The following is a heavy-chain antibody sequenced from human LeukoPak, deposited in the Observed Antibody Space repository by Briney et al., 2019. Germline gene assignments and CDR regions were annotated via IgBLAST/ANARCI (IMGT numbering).Heavy chain of an antibody. Sequence: QPGRSLRLSCAASGFTFSSYAMHWVRQAPGKGLEWVAVISYGGSNKYYADSVKGRFTISRDNSKNTLSLQMDSLRAEDTAVYYCAKDSVAWYRYALDTWGQGTMVIVSS. CDR1: GFTFSSYA. V-gene: IGHV3-30-3*01. CDR3: AKDSVAWYRYALDT. J-gene: IGHJ3*02. CDR2: ISYGGSNK. D-gene: IGHD6-19*01.